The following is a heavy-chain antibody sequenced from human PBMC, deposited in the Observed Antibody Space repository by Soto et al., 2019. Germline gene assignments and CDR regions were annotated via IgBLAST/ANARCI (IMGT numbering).Heavy chain of an antibody. D-gene: IGHD5-12*01. V-gene: IGHV6-1*01. CDR2: TYFRSKWYN. CDR3: AKGDNLGPKTGYAFDP. Sequence: SQTLSLTCDISVDIGSSNTASWNWIMHSPSICLEWLGRTYFRSKWYNDYAVSVKSRIIINPDTSNNQFSLQLNSVTPEDTAVYFCAKGDNLGPKTGYAFDPWGQGIMVTVSS. CDR1: VDIGSSNTAS. J-gene: IGHJ5*02.